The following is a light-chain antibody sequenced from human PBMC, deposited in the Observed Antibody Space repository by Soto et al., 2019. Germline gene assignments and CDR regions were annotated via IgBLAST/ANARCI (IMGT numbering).Light chain of an antibody. J-gene: IGKJ4*01. CDR3: QQRDSWPLT. Sequence: ENVLTQSPATLSLSPGEGATLSCRASESVGSDLAWYQQKPGQPPRLLIYDVSGRATGVPARFSRSGSGTDFTLTISSLEPEDFAVYYCQQRDSWPLTFGGGTNVEIK. CDR1: ESVGSD. CDR2: DVS. V-gene: IGKV3-11*01.